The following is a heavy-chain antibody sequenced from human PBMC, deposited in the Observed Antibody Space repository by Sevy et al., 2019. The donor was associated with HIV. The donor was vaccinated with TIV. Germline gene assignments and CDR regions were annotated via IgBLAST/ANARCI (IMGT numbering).Heavy chain of an antibody. J-gene: IGHJ4*02. V-gene: IGHV3-30-3*01. CDR2: ISYDGSNK. CDR3: ARRDYYDRALDY. CDR1: GFTFSSYA. Sequence: GGSLRLSCAASGFTFSSYAMSWVRQAPGKGLEWVAVISYDGSNKYYADSVKGRFTISRDNSKNTLYLQMNSLRAEDTAVYYCARRDYYDRALDYWGQGTLVTVSS. D-gene: IGHD3-10*02.